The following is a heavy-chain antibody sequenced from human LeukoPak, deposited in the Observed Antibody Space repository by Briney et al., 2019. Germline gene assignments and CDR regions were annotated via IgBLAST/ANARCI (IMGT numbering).Heavy chain of an antibody. V-gene: IGHV4-59*01. CDR1: GGSISSYY. J-gene: IGHJ6*03. D-gene: IGHD4/OR15-4a*01. CDR3: ARVPHYYYYMDV. Sequence: PSETLSLTCTVSGGSISSYYWSWIWQPPGKGLEWIGYIYYSGSTNYNPSLKSRVTISVDTSKNQFSLKLSSVTAADTAVYYCARVPHYYYYMDVWGKGTTVTVSS. CDR2: IYYSGST.